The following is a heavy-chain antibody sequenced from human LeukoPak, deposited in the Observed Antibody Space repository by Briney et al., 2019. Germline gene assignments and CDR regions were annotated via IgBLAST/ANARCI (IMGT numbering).Heavy chain of an antibody. J-gene: IGHJ4*02. V-gene: IGHV4-59*08. CDR1: GSLYNYY. D-gene: IGHD1-26*01. CDR3: ARHVSSGGTYAYFDY. Sequence: SESLSLTCTVSGSLYNYYWSWVGRPPGKGLGWSGYIHYSGSTNYNPSLKSRVTMSLDTSQNQVSLKLNSVPAADTAVYYCARHVSSGGTYAYFDYWGQGTLVTVSS. CDR2: IHYSGST.